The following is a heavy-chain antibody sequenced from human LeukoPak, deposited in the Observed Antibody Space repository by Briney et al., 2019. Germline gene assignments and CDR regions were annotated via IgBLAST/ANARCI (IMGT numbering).Heavy chain of an antibody. CDR2: IYYSGNT. Sequence: KPSETLSLTCTVSGGSISSGDYYWSWIRQPPGKGLEWIGYIYYSGNTFHYNPSLKSRVNISVDTSKSQFSLRLSSVTAVDTAVYYCASTNCSSASCYGANWFDPWGQGTLVTVSS. CDR3: ASTNCSSASCYGANWFDP. J-gene: IGHJ5*02. V-gene: IGHV4-30-4*08. CDR1: GGSISSGDYY. D-gene: IGHD2-2*01.